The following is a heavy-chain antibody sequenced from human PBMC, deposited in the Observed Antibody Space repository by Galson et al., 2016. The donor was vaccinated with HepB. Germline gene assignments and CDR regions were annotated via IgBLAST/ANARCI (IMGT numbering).Heavy chain of an antibody. Sequence: SETLSLTCNVSGGSISGSRYYWGWIRQPPGTGLEWIGSVNYGGSTYYNPALKSRVTISVDTSGLQFSLKLTSVTAADRAVYYCARETIDYFAMDVWGKGTTVTVSS. V-gene: IGHV4-39*01. CDR3: ARETIDYFAMDV. CDR2: VNYGGST. J-gene: IGHJ6*04. CDR1: GGSISGSRYY.